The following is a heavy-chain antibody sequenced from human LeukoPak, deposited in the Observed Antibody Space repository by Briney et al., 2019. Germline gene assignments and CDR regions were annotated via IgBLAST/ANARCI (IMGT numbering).Heavy chain of an antibody. Sequence: SETLTLTCTVSGGSISSYYWSWIRQPPGKGLEWIGYIHYSGSTNHNPSLKSRVTISVDTSKNQFSLKLSSVTAADTALYYCARHQVWATVITSYGMDVWGQGTTVTVSS. J-gene: IGHJ6*02. CDR2: IHYSGST. D-gene: IGHD4-11*01. V-gene: IGHV4-59*08. CDR1: GGSISSYY. CDR3: ARHQVWATVITSYGMDV.